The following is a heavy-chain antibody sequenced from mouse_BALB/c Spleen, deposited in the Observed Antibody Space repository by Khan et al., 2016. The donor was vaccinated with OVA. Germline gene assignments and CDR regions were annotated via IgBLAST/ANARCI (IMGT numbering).Heavy chain of an antibody. CDR2: IDPANGDT. CDR1: GFNIKDTY. CDR3: ATLYGSPFTY. Sequence: VQLQQSGTELIKSGASVKLSCTASGFNIKDTYIHWVKERPEQGPEWIGRIDPANGDTKYDPKFQGKATITADTSSNTAYLQLSSLTSEDTAVYYCATLYGSPFTYWGQGTLVTVSA. J-gene: IGHJ3*01. V-gene: IGHV14-3*02. D-gene: IGHD2-1*01.